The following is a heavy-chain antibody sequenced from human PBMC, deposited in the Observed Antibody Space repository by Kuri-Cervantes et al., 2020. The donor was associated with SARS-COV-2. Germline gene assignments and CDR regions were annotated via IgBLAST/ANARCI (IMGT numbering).Heavy chain of an antibody. V-gene: IGHV3-21*01. J-gene: IGHJ4*02. CDR3: ARESSYYGSGSSDY. CDR2: ISSSSSYI. CDR1: GFTFSSYS. D-gene: IGHD3-10*01. Sequence: GESLKISCAASGFTFSSYSMNWVRQAPGKGLEWVSSISSSSSYIYYADTVKGRFTISRDNAKNSLYLQMNSLRAEDTAVYYCARESSYYGSGSSDYWGQGTLVTCYS.